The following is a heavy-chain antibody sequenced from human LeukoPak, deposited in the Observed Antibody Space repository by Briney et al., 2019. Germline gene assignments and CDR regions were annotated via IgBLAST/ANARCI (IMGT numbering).Heavy chain of an antibody. J-gene: IGHJ4*02. V-gene: IGHV1-3*01. D-gene: IGHD3-22*01. CDR1: GYTFTSYA. Sequence: ASVKVSCKASGYTFTSYAMHWVRQAPGQRLEWMGWINAGNGNTKYSQKFQGRVTITRDTSASTAYMELSSLRSEDTAVYYCAKDGDYYDSSGYRNPGCFDYWGQGTLVTVSS. CDR2: INAGNGNT. CDR3: AKDGDYYDSSGYRNPGCFDY.